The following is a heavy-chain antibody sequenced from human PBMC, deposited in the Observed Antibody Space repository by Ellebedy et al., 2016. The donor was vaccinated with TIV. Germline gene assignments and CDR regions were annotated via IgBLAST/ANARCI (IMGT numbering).Heavy chain of an antibody. D-gene: IGHD2-15*01. CDR3: SRWWSTPDS. CDR1: GFTFSNYN. CDR2: IRSTGSDK. Sequence: PGGSLRLSCVASGFTFSNYNMNWVRQSPGKGLEWVSSIRSTGSDKSYAESVKGRFTISRDNAQDTLFLQMNSLRAEDTAVYFCSRWWSTPDSWGQGTLVIVSS. V-gene: IGHV3-21*06. J-gene: IGHJ4*02.